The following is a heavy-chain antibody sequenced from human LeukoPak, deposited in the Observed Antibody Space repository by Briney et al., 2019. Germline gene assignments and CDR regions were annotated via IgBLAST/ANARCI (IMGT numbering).Heavy chain of an antibody. CDR3: ARASRGQSGFNAFFYYGMDV. J-gene: IGHJ6*02. Sequence: KPSETLSLTCAVYGGPSSGYYWNWIRQPPGKGLEWMGEINLSGSINYNPSLKSRVTISLDTSKNQFSLKLTSVTAADTAMYYCARASRGQSGFNAFFYYGMDVWGQGTTVTVSS. CDR1: GGPSSGYY. D-gene: IGHD5-12*01. CDR2: INLSGSI. V-gene: IGHV4-34*01.